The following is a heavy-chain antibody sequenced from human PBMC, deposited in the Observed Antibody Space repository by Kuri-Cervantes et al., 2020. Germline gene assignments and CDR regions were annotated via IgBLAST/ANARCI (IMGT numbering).Heavy chain of an antibody. D-gene: IGHD6-13*01. CDR2: TYYRSKWYN. CDR1: GDSVSSNRAV. J-gene: IGHJ4*02. Sequence: SQTLSLTCAISGDSVSSNRAVWHWIRQSPSRGLEWLGRTYYRSKWYNDYAVSVKSRITINPDTSKNQFSLQLNSVTPEDTAVYYCARWGIGSGKTVGFGYWGQGTLVTVSS. V-gene: IGHV6-1*01. CDR3: ARWGIGSGKTVGFGY.